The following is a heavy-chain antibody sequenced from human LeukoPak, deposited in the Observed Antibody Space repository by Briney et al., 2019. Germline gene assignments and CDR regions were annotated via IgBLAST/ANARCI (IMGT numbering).Heavy chain of an antibody. V-gene: IGHV1-24*01. Sequence: ASVKVSCKVSGYTLTELSMHWVRQAPGKGLEWMGGFDPEDGETIYAQKFQGRVTMTEDTSTDAAYMELSSLRSEDTAVYYCATSHSFYGYSFDYWGQGTLVTVSS. CDR2: FDPEDGET. CDR1: GYTLTELS. J-gene: IGHJ4*02. CDR3: ATSHSFYGYSFDY. D-gene: IGHD5-18*01.